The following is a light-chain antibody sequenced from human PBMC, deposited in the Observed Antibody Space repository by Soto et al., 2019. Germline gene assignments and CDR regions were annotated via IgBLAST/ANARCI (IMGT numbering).Light chain of an antibody. CDR2: EVS. Sequence: QSALTQPASVSGSPGQSITISCTGTSSDVGSYNLVSWYLQHPGKAPKLMIYEVSKRPSGVSNRVSGSKSGNTACRTISGLQAEDEADYYCCSYAGSSTSHVVFGGGTKLTVL. J-gene: IGLJ2*01. CDR3: CSYAGSSTSHVV. V-gene: IGLV2-23*02. CDR1: SSDVGSYNL.